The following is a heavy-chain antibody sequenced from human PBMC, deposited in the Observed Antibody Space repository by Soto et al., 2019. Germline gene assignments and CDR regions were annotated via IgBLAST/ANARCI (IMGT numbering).Heavy chain of an antibody. V-gene: IGHV1-18*01. D-gene: IGHD3-10*01. J-gene: IGHJ6*02. Sequence: QVQLVQSGAEVKKPGASVKVSCKASGYTFTSYGISWVRQAPGQGLEWMGWISAYNGNTNYAQKLQGRVTMTTDTSTSKDYMELRSLGSDDTAVYYCARDPNYYGSGSYSNDYYYYGMDVWGQGTTVTVCS. CDR3: ARDPNYYGSGSYSNDYYYYGMDV. CDR1: GYTFTSYG. CDR2: ISAYNGNT.